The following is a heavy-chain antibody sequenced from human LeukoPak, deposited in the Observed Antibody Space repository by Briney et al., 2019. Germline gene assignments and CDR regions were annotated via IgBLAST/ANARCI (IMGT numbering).Heavy chain of an antibody. D-gene: IGHD6-13*01. J-gene: IGHJ4*02. V-gene: IGHV4-39*01. Sequence: SETLSLTCTVSGGSISSSSYYWGWIRQPPGKGLEWVASFSYSGSTYYNPSLKSRVTISVDTSKSQFSLRLSSLTAADTAVYYCARNAVEQQLAYFDYWGQGTLVTVSS. CDR3: ARNAVEQQLAYFDY. CDR2: FSYSGST. CDR1: GGSISSSSYY.